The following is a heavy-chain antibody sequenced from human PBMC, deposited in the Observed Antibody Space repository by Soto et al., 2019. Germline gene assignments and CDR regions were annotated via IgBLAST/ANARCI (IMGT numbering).Heavy chain of an antibody. V-gene: IGHV4-59*08. J-gene: IGHJ5*02. Sequence: QVQLQELGPGLVKPSETLSLTCTVSGGSISSYYWSWIRQPPGKGLEWIGYIYYSGSTNYNPSLKSRVTISVDTSKNQFSLKLSSVTAADTAVYYCARQGSIAARRFLPWFDPWGQGTLVTVSS. D-gene: IGHD6-6*01. CDR1: GGSISSYY. CDR2: IYYSGST. CDR3: ARQGSIAARRFLPWFDP.